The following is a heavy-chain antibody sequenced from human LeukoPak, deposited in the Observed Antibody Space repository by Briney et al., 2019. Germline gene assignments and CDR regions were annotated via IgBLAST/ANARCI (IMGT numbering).Heavy chain of an antibody. CDR3: ARDTTYGGNSGFDY. CDR1: GGSISSYY. J-gene: IGHJ4*02. Sequence: SETLSLTCTVSGGSISSYYWSWVRQPAGKGLEWIGRTYTTGSTNYNPSLKSRVTMSVDTSKNQFSLNLTSVTAADTAVYYCARDTTYGGNSGFDYWGRGTLVTVSS. CDR2: TYTTGST. D-gene: IGHD4-23*01. V-gene: IGHV4-4*07.